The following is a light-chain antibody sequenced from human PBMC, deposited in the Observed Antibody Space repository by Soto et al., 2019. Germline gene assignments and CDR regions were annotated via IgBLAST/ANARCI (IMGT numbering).Light chain of an antibody. CDR2: GNT. J-gene: IGLJ2*01. Sequence: QLVLTQPPSVSGAPGQRVTISCTGSSSNIGAGYDVHWYQQFPGTAPKLLVHGNTDRPSGVPDRFSGSKSGTSASLAITGLQAEDEADYYCQSYDSSLSGWLFGGGTKLTVL. V-gene: IGLV1-40*01. CDR3: QSYDSSLSGWL. CDR1: SSNIGAGYD.